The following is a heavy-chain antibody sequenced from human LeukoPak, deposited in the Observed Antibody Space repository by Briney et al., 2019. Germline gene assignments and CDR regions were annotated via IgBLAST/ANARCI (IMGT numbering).Heavy chain of an antibody. Sequence: SETLSLTCAVYGGSFSGYYWSWIRQPPGKGLEWIGEINHSGSTNYNPSLKGRVTISVDTSKNQFSLKLSSVTAADTAVYYCARGSGVGRYYDFWSGYYGFVPGWFDPWGQGTLVTVSS. V-gene: IGHV4-34*01. CDR3: ARGSGVGRYYDFWSGYYGFVPGWFDP. J-gene: IGHJ5*02. CDR1: GGSFSGYY. CDR2: INHSGST. D-gene: IGHD3-3*01.